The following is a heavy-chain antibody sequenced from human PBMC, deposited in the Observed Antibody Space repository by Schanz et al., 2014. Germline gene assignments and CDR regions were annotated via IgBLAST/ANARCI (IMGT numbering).Heavy chain of an antibody. CDR1: GFTLSSYA. V-gene: IGHV3-30-3*01. CDR3: AKARRKSNCSGGRCFHYSYYGMDV. J-gene: IGHJ6*04. Sequence: QEQLVESGGGLVKPGGSLRLSCAAYGFTLSSYAMHWVRQAPGKGLEWVALISNDGSIKYYADSVEGRFTISRDNSRNTLYLQMNSLRAEDTAVYYCAKARRKSNCSGGRCFHYSYYGMDVWGKGTTVTVSS. D-gene: IGHD2-15*01. CDR2: ISNDGSIK.